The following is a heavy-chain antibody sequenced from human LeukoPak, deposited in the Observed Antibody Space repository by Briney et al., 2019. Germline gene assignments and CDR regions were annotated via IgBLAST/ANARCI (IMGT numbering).Heavy chain of an antibody. CDR3: ARAWGTMIVVVMLVY. J-gene: IGHJ4*02. CDR1: GFSLSSYG. CDR2: ISYDGSNK. Sequence: GRSLRLSCAASGFSLSSYGMQWVRRAPGKGLGWVAVISYDGSNKYYADSVKGRFTISRDNSKNTLYLQMNSLRAEDTAVYYCARAWGTMIVVVMLVYWGQGTLVTVSS. D-gene: IGHD3-22*01. V-gene: IGHV3-30*19.